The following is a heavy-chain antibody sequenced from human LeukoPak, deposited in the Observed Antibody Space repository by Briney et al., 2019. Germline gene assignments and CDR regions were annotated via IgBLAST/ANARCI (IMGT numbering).Heavy chain of an antibody. CDR3: ARAPLNDYTHFDY. V-gene: IGHV5-51*01. CDR1: GCSFTSYW. Sequence: GESLKISCKGSGCSFTSYWIGWVRQMPGKGLEWMGIIYPGDSDTRYSPSFQGQVTISADKSISTAYLQWSSLKASDTAMYYCARAPLNDYTHFDYWGQGTLVTVSS. CDR2: IYPGDSDT. J-gene: IGHJ4*02. D-gene: IGHD4-11*01.